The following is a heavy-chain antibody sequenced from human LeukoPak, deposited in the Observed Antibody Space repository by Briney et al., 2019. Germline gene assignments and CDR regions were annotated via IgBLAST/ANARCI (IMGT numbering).Heavy chain of an antibody. J-gene: IGHJ4*02. CDR2: IYYSGST. CDR3: ARGVAAAGPIDY. CDR1: GGSISSYY. V-gene: IGHV4-59*01. Sequence: SETLSLTSTVSGGSISSYYWSWIRQPPGKGLEWIGYIYYSGSTNYNPSLKSRVTISVDTSKNQFSLKLSSVTAADTAVYYCARGVAAAGPIDYWGQGTLVTVSS. D-gene: IGHD6-13*01.